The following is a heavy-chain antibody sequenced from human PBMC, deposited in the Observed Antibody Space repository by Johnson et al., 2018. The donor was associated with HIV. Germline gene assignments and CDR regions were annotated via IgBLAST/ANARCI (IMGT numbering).Heavy chain of an antibody. J-gene: IGHJ3*02. V-gene: IGHV3-7*01. CDR2: IKQDGSEK. D-gene: IGHD6-13*01. CDR3: ARGKGAAAAEAFDI. CDR1: GFTFSSYW. Sequence: VQLVESGGGLVQPGGSLRLSCAASGFTFSSYWMSWVRQAPGKGLEWVANIKQDGSEKYSVDSVKGRFTISRDNAKNSLYLQMNSLRAEDTAVYYCARGKGAAAAEAFDIWGQGTMVTVSS.